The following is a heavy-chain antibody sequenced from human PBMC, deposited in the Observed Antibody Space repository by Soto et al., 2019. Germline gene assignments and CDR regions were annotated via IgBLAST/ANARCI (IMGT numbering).Heavy chain of an antibody. Sequence: ASVKVSCKASGYTFTSYDINWVRQATGQGLEWMGWMNPNSGNTGYAQKFQGRVTMTRNTSISTAYMELSSLRSEDTAVYYCASLEGGLGGLNWFDPWGQGTLVTVSS. D-gene: IGHD1-1*01. CDR2: MNPNSGNT. CDR3: ASLEGGLGGLNWFDP. CDR1: GYTFTSYD. J-gene: IGHJ5*02. V-gene: IGHV1-8*01.